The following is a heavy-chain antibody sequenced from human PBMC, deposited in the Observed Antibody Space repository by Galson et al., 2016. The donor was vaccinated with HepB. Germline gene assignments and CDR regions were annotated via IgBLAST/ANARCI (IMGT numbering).Heavy chain of an antibody. Sequence: SLRLSCAASGFTFSNHGMHWVRQAPGKGLEWVGGIWYDGSKKNHQDSVTGRFTISRDNSKNTLYLQMNSLRAEDTAIYYCAKDTWGGWSGGGMDVWGQGTTVTVSS. D-gene: IGHD3-10*02. J-gene: IGHJ6*02. CDR2: IWYDGSKK. CDR3: AKDTWGGWSGGGMDV. CDR1: GFTFSNHG. V-gene: IGHV3-33*06.